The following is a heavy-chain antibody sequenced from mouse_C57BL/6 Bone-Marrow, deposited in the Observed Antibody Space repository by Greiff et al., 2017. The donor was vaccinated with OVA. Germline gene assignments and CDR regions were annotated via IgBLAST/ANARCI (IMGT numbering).Heavy chain of an antibody. CDR3: ARSGATVVPDWYFDV. CDR1: GYAFTNYL. CDR2: INPGSGGT. D-gene: IGHD1-1*01. J-gene: IGHJ1*03. Sequence: QVQLQQSGAELVRPGTSVKVSCKASGYAFTNYLIEWVKQRPGQGLEWIGVINPGSGGTNYNEKFKGKATLTADKSSSTAYMQLSSLTSEDSAVYFCARSGATVVPDWYFDVWGTGTTVTVSS. V-gene: IGHV1-54*01.